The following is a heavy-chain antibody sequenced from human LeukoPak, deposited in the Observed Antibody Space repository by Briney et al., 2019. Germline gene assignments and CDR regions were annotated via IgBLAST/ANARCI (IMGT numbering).Heavy chain of an antibody. Sequence: GGSLRLSCAASGFTFSDNYMSWVRQAPGKGLEWVSAISGSGGNTYYADSVKGRFTISRDNSKNTLHLQMNSLRAEDTAVYYCAKHRSYTSKSIDYWGPGTLVTVSA. CDR3: AKHRSYTSKSIDY. CDR1: GFTFSDNY. J-gene: IGHJ4*02. V-gene: IGHV3-23*01. CDR2: ISGSGGNT. D-gene: IGHD3-16*01.